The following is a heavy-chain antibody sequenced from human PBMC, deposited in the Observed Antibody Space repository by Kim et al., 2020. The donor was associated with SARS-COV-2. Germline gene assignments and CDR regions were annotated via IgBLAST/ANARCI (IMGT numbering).Heavy chain of an antibody. J-gene: IGHJ4*02. CDR1: GFTFSSYA. D-gene: IGHD3-3*01. Sequence: GGSLRLSCAASGFTFSSYAMSWVRQAPGKGLEWVSAISGSGGSTYYADSVKGRFTISRDNSKNTLYLQMNNLRAEDTAVYYCAKDHWATIFGVVIILDYWGQGTLVTVSS. V-gene: IGHV3-23*01. CDR2: ISGSGGST. CDR3: AKDHWATIFGVVIILDY.